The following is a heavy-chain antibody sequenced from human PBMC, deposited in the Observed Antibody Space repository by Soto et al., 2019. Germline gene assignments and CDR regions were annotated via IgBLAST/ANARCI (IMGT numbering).Heavy chain of an antibody. D-gene: IGHD2-21*02. Sequence: QVQLQESGPGLVKPSETLSLTCTVSGGSISSYYWSWIRQPPGKGLEWIGYIYYSGSTNYNPSLKSRVTISVDTSKNQFSLKLSSVTAADTAVYYCARLALYCGGDCVEYFQHWGQGTLVTVSS. CDR2: IYYSGST. J-gene: IGHJ1*01. V-gene: IGHV4-59*08. CDR1: GGSISSYY. CDR3: ARLALYCGGDCVEYFQH.